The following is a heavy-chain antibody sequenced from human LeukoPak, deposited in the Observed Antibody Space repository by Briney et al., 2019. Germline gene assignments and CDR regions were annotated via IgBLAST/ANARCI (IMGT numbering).Heavy chain of an antibody. CDR3: VRGNLRLPRSTPDC. Sequence: GGSLRLSCAASGFTLSSYWMSWVRQAPGKGLEWVANIKQDGSEKYYVDSVKGRFTISRDNAKNSLYLQMNSLRVEDTAVYYCVRGNLRLPRSTPDCWGQGTLVTVSS. J-gene: IGHJ4*02. CDR1: GFTLSSYW. D-gene: IGHD2-21*02. V-gene: IGHV3-7*01. CDR2: IKQDGSEK.